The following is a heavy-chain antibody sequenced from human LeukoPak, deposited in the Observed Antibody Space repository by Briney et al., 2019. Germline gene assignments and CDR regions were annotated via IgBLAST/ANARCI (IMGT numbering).Heavy chain of an antibody. CDR2: FSTRSSTI. CDR3: ARDQDYGFDS. Sequence: GGSLRLSCAASGFTFSSYSMNWVRQAPGKGLEWVSYFSTRSSTISYADSMKGRFAISRDNAKNSLYLQMNSLRDEDTAVYYCARDQDYGFDSWGQGTLVTVPS. CDR1: GFTFSSYS. V-gene: IGHV3-48*02. J-gene: IGHJ4*02. D-gene: IGHD4-17*01.